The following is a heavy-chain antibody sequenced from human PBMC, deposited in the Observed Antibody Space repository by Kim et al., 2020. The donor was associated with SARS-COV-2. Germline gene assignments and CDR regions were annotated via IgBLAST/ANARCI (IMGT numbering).Heavy chain of an antibody. CDR1: GFTFSSYD. D-gene: IGHD3-3*01. V-gene: IGHV3-13*01. Sequence: GGSLRLSCAASGFTFSSYDMHWVRQATGKGLEWVSGIGTAGDTYYPGSVKGRFTISRENAKNSLYLQMNRLRAGDTAVYYCARVGFWSGYYAFDIWGQGT. J-gene: IGHJ3*02. CDR3: ARVGFWSGYYAFDI. CDR2: IGTAGDT.